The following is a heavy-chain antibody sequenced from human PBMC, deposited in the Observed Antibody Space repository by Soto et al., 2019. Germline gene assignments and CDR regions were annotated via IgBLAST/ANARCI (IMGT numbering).Heavy chain of an antibody. CDR1: GGTFSSYA. CDR2: IIPIFGTA. V-gene: IGHV1-69*13. J-gene: IGHJ3*02. D-gene: IGHD2-21*02. Sequence: SVKVSRKASGGTFSSYAISWVRQAPGQGLEWMGGIIPIFGTANYAQKFQGRVTITADESTSTAYMELSSLRSEDTAVYYCARDRRTVVTPLSAFDIWGQGTMVTVSS. CDR3: ARDRRTVVTPLSAFDI.